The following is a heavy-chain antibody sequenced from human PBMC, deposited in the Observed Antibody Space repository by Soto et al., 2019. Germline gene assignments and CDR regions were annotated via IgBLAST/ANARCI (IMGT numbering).Heavy chain of an antibody. J-gene: IGHJ2*01. CDR3: ATFTKDGYIYCFFDL. CDR2: IIPIYRAS. Sequence: QVQLVQSEAEVKKPGSSVKVSCKASGGSFGNLAISCVRQAPGQGLDWVAGIIPIYRASNNAEHFRGRNRLTLDESTSTTYLQLRSLTSADSAIYYCATFTKDGYIYCFFDLWGRGTQVTVSS. CDR1: GGSFGNLA. D-gene: IGHD2-21*02. V-gene: IGHV1-69*01.